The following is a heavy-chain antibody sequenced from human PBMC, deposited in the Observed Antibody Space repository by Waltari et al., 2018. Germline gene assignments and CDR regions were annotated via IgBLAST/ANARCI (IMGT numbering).Heavy chain of an antibody. CDR2: INAGNGNT. CDR3: ARDHSSSWFGAFDI. Sequence: QVQVVQSGAEVKKPGASVKVSCKASGYTFTNYAMPVVRQAPGQRLEWMGWINAGNGNTKYSQKFQGRVTITRDTSASTAYMELSSLRSEDTAVYYCARDHSSSWFGAFDIWGQGTMVTVSS. J-gene: IGHJ3*02. CDR1: GYTFTNYA. D-gene: IGHD6-13*01. V-gene: IGHV1-3*01.